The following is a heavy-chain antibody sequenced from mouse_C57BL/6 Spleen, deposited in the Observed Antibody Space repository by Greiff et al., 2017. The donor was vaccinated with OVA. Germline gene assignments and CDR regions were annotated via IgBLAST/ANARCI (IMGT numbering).Heavy chain of an antibody. Sequence: EVQLQQSGPELVKPGASVKMSCKASGYTFTDYNMHWVKQSHGKSLEWIGYINPNNGGTSYNQKFKGKATLTVNKSSSTAYMELRSLTSEDSAVYYCASSNYDDAVYAMDYWGQGTSVTVSS. CDR2: INPNNGGT. D-gene: IGHD2-4*01. CDR1: GYTFTDYN. CDR3: ASSNYDDAVYAMDY. J-gene: IGHJ4*01. V-gene: IGHV1-22*01.